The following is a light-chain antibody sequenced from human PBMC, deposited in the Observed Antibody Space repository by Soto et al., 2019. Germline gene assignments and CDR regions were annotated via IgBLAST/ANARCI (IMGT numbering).Light chain of an antibody. J-gene: IGKJ3*01. Sequence: EIVITQSPATLSVSPGERATLSCRASQSVSSNLAWYQQKPGQAPRLLIYGASTRATGIPARFSGSGSGTEFTLTISRLEPEDFSVYYCHQYGTAPLTFGPGTKVDIK. CDR3: HQYGTAPLT. CDR1: QSVSSN. V-gene: IGKV3-15*01. CDR2: GAS.